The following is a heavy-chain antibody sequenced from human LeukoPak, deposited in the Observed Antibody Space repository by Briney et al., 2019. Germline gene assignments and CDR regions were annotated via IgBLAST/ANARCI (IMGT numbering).Heavy chain of an antibody. Sequence: PSETLSLTCAVYGGSFSGYYWSWIRQPPGKGLEWIGEINHSGSTNYNPSLKSRVTMSVDTSKNQFSLKLSSVTAADTAVYYCARDLRWRFGGLLGPYYYYGMDVWGQGTTVTVSS. J-gene: IGHJ6*02. D-gene: IGHD3-10*01. V-gene: IGHV4-34*01. CDR1: GGSFSGYY. CDR3: ARDLRWRFGGLLGPYYYYGMDV. CDR2: INHSGST.